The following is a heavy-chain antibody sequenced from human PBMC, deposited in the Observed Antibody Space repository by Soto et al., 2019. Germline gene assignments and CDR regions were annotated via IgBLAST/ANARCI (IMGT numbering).Heavy chain of an antibody. D-gene: IGHD1-20*01. V-gene: IGHV4-30-4*01. CDR2: IYYSGST. Sequence: SETLSLTCTVSGGSISSGDYYWSWIRQPPGKGLEWIGYIYYSGSTYYNPSLKSRVTISVDTSKNQFSLKLSSVTAADTAVYYCARHNWTEFYVDYWGQGTLVTVSS. CDR1: GGSISSGDYY. CDR3: ARHNWTEFYVDY. J-gene: IGHJ4*02.